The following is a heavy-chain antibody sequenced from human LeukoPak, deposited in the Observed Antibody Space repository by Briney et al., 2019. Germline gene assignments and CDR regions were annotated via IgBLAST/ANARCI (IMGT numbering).Heavy chain of an antibody. Sequence: GGSLRLSCAASGFAVSSNYMSWVRQAPGKGLEWVSIIYSGLSTYYADSVRGRFTISRDNSKNTLYLQMNTLRAEDTAVYYCASVIAVNAFDIWGQGTMVTVSS. V-gene: IGHV3-53*01. CDR2: IYSGLST. CDR1: GFAVSSNY. J-gene: IGHJ3*02. D-gene: IGHD6-19*01. CDR3: ASVIAVNAFDI.